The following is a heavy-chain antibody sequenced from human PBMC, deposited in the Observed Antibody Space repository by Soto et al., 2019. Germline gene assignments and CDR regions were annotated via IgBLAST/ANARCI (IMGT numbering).Heavy chain of an antibody. V-gene: IGHV3-21*01. CDR2: ISSSSSYI. CDR3: ARQGSYGDHDY. CDR1: GFTFSSYS. D-gene: IGHD4-17*01. J-gene: IGHJ4*02. Sequence: EVQLVESGGGLVKPGGSLRLSCAASGFTFSSYSIKWVRQAPGKGLEWVSSISSSSSYIYYADSVKGRFTISRDNAKNSLYLQMNSLRAEDTAMYYCARQGSYGDHDYWGQGTLVTVSS.